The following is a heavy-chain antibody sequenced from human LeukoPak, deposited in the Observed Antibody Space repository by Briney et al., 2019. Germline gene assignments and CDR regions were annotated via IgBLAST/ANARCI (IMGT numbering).Heavy chain of an antibody. V-gene: IGHV3-11*04. CDR3: ARRSAEKYTGAYGWAPPDDY. CDR1: GFTFSDYY. J-gene: IGHJ4*02. CDR2: ISSSGSTI. Sequence: GGSLRLSCAASGFTFSDYYMSWIRQAPGKGLEWVSYISSSGSTIYYADSVKGRFTISSDHSKNTLYLQMNSLRTEDTAVYYCARRSAEKYTGAYGWAPPDDYWGQGTLVTVSS. D-gene: IGHD7-27*01.